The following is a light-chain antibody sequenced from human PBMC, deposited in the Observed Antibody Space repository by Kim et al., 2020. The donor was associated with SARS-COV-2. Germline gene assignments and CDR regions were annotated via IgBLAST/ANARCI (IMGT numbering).Light chain of an antibody. CDR1: HIISRW. J-gene: IGKJ5*01. Sequence: ASVGDRVTITCRASHIISRWFAWYQQKPGKAHKLLIYKASSLESGVPSRISGGGSGTEFTLSISSLQPDDFTTYYCQQQNIYPITFGQGTRLEIK. CDR2: KAS. V-gene: IGKV1-5*03. CDR3: QQQNIYPIT.